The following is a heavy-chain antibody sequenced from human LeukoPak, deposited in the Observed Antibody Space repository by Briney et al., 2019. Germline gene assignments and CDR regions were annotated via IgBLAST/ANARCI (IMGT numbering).Heavy chain of an antibody. J-gene: IGHJ5*02. CDR2: ISGSGGST. CDR3: AKGGIKGRFGRELRPLDP. Sequence: PGGSLRLSCAASGFTFSSYAMSWVRQAPGKGLEWVSAISGSGGSTYYADSVKGRFTISRDNSKNTLYLQMNSLRAEDTAVYYCAKGGIKGRFGRELRPLDPWGQGTLVTVSS. D-gene: IGHD1-26*01. V-gene: IGHV3-23*01. CDR1: GFTFSSYA.